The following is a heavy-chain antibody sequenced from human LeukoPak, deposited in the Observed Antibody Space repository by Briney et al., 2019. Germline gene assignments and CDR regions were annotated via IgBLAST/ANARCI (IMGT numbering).Heavy chain of an antibody. CDR3: ARTTTVRGTYYMDV. D-gene: IGHD3-10*01. J-gene: IGHJ6*03. CDR1: GGSISSGSYY. Sequence: SQTLSLTCTVSGGSISSGSYYWSWIRQPAGKGLEWIGRIYTSGSTNYNPSLKSRVTISVDTSKNRISLKLRPVTAADTAVYYCARTTTVRGTYYMDVWGKGTTVTVSS. CDR2: IYTSGST. V-gene: IGHV4-61*02.